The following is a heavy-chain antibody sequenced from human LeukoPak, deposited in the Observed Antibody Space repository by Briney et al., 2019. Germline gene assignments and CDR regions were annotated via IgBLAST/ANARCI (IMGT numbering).Heavy chain of an antibody. CDR1: GYSISSGYY. V-gene: IGHV4-38-2*02. J-gene: IGHJ6*03. CDR3: ARQLYSSGSYYAPMDV. CDR2: IHYSGST. D-gene: IGHD3-10*01. Sequence: SETLSLTCTVSGYSISSGYYWGWIRQPPGKGLEWIGSIHYSGSTYHDPSLKSRVTVSLDTSKNQFSLKLSSVTATDTAVYYCARQLYSSGSYYAPMDVWGKGTTVTISS.